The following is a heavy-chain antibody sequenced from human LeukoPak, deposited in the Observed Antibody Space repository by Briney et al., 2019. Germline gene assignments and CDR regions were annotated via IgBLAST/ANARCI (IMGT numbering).Heavy chain of an antibody. V-gene: IGHV1-8*03. D-gene: IGHD6-13*01. CDR1: GYTFTSYD. J-gene: IGHJ4*02. CDR3: ARIAAAGNEFDH. CDR2: MNPNSGNT. Sequence: ASVKVSCKASGYTFTSYDISWVRQATGQGLEWMGWMNPNSGNTGYAQKFQGRVTITRNTSISTAYMELSSLRSEDTAVYYCARIAAAGNEFDHWGRGTLVTVSS.